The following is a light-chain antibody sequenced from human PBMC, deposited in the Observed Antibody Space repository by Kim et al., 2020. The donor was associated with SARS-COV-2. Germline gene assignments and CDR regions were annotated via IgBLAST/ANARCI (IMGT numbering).Light chain of an antibody. Sequence: EIVMTQSPATVSVSPGEGVTLSCRASRFVGNDLAWYQQTPGQAPRLLITDASTRATGIPARFSGSGSGTDFTLTISNLQSEDFAVYYCQQYNSWLSFGGGTKVDIK. V-gene: IGKV3-15*01. CDR1: RFVGND. CDR2: DAS. J-gene: IGKJ4*01. CDR3: QQYNSWLS.